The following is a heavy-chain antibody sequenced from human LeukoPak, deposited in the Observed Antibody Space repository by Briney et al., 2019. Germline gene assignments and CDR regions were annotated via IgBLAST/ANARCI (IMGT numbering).Heavy chain of an antibody. CDR3: ARHPFATPFDR. CDR1: GDSVSFSY. Sequence: SETLSLTCAVSGDSVSFSYWSWIRQPPGKGLEWIGYVFHTGDSNCNPSLKRRVTMSLDTSKNQLSLRLTSVTAADTAVYYCARHPFATPFDRWGRGTLVTVSS. D-gene: IGHD2-15*01. V-gene: IGHV4-59*08. CDR2: VFHTGDS. J-gene: IGHJ5*02.